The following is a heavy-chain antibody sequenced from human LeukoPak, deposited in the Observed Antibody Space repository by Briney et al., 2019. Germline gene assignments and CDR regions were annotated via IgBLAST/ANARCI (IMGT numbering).Heavy chain of an antibody. CDR3: ARHYYYDTTIKKNAFDI. J-gene: IGHJ3*02. D-gene: IGHD3-22*01. V-gene: IGHV3-23*01. Sequence: PGGSLRLSCAASGFTFSSYGMSWVRQAPGKGLEWVSAISGSGGSTYYADSVKGRFTISRDNSKNTLYLQMNSLRAEDTALYYCARHYYYDTTIKKNAFDIWGQGTMVTVSS. CDR2: ISGSGGST. CDR1: GFTFSSYG.